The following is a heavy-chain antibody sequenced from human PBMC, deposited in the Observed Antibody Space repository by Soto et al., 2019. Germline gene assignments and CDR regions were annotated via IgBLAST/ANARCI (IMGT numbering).Heavy chain of an antibody. CDR1: GGSISSGDYY. J-gene: IGHJ4*02. CDR3: ARIYCSSTSCYPYYFDY. CDR2: IYYSGST. V-gene: IGHV4-30-4*01. Sequence: TLSLTCTVSGGSISSGDYYWSWIRQPPGKGLEWIGYIYYSGSTYYNPSLKSRVTISVDTSKNQFSLKLSSVTAADTAVYYCARIYCSSTSCYPYYFDYWGQGTLVTAPQ. D-gene: IGHD2-2*01.